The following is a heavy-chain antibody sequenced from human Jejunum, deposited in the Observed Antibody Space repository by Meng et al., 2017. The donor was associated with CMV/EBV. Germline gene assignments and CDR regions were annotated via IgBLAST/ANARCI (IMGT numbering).Heavy chain of an antibody. CDR3: ARDRWFLEWLLPLDL. CDR1: GFTFSNYS. Sequence: GFTFSNYSIHWVRQAPGKGLEWVSAISSNERTTNYAESVKGRFTISRDNAKNSLYLQMDSLRTEDTAVYFCARDRWFLEWLLPLDLWGQGTLVTVSS. CDR2: ISSNERTT. J-gene: IGHJ5*02. V-gene: IGHV3-48*03. D-gene: IGHD3-3*01.